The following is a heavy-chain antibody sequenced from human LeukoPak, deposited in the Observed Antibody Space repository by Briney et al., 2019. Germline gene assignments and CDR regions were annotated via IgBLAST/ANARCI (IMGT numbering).Heavy chain of an antibody. CDR2: ISSSSTI. CDR3: ARDFRTYYFDY. CDR1: GFTFSDYY. J-gene: IGHJ4*02. D-gene: IGHD1-14*01. V-gene: IGHV3-69-1*02. Sequence: GGSLRLSCAASGFTFSDYYMNWVRQAPGKGLEWVSSISSSSTIYYADSVRGRFTISRDNAKNSMYLQMNSLRDEDTAVYYCARDFRTYYFDYWGQGTLVTVSS.